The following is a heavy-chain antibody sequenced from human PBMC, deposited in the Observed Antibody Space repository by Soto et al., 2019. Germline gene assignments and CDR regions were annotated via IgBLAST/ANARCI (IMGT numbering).Heavy chain of an antibody. CDR2: TYYRSKWYN. Sequence: PSQTLSLTCAISGDSVSSNSAAWHWIRQSPSRGLEWLGRTYYRSKWYNDYAVSVKSRITINPDTSKNQFSLQLNSVTPEDTAVYYCSRAGGPIAARPLAYWAQRTLVTVSS. V-gene: IGHV6-1*01. CDR1: GDSVSSNSAA. D-gene: IGHD6-6*01. J-gene: IGHJ4*02. CDR3: SRAGGPIAARPLAY.